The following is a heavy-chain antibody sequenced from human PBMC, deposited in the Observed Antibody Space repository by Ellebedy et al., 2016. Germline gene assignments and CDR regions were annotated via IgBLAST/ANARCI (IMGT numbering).Heavy chain of an antibody. D-gene: IGHD6-19*01. V-gene: IGHV3-9*01. CDR2: ISWNSGSI. Sequence: GGSLRLSXAASGFTFDDYAMHWVRQAPGKGLEWVSGISWNSGSIGYADSVKGRFTISRDNAKNSLYLQMNSLRAEDTALYYCASFIAVAGKSYWGQGTLVTVSS. J-gene: IGHJ4*02. CDR1: GFTFDDYA. CDR3: ASFIAVAGKSY.